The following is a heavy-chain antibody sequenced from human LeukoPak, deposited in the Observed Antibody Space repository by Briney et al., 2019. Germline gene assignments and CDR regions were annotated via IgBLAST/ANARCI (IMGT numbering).Heavy chain of an antibody. V-gene: IGHV3-48*03. J-gene: IGHJ4*02. Sequence: GGSLRLSCAVSGFTFSSYEMNWVRQDPGKGLEWVSYISSSGSTIYSADSVKGRFTISRDNAKNSLYLQMNSLRAEDMAVYYCARYSSGWRYFDYWGQGTLVTVSS. CDR3: ARYSSGWRYFDY. CDR2: ISSSGSTI. CDR1: GFTFSSYE. D-gene: IGHD6-19*01.